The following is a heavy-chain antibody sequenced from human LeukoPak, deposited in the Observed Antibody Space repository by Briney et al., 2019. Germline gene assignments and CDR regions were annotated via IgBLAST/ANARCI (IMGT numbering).Heavy chain of an antibody. J-gene: IGHJ4*02. Sequence: GGSLRLSCAASKFTFSDYWMTWVRQAPGKGPERVAYMNQRENEKNYLDSVKGRFTISRDNAKNYLYLQMTSLRADDTAVYYCARGTYYYEFWGQGTLVTVSS. V-gene: IGHV3-7*04. CDR1: KFTFSDYW. CDR2: MNQRENEK. D-gene: IGHD3-16*01. CDR3: ARGTYYYEF.